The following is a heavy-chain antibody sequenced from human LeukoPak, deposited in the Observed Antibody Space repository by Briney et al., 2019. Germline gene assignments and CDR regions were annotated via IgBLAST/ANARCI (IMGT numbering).Heavy chain of an antibody. J-gene: IGHJ3*02. D-gene: IGHD3-22*01. CDR3: AREYYYDSSDQYDAFDI. Sequence: SETLSLTCTVSGVSISSYYWSWLRQPPGKGLEWIGYIYYSGSTNYNPSLKSRVTISVDTCKNQCSLKLSSVTAADTAVYYCAREYYYDSSDQYDAFDIWGQGTMVTVSS. CDR1: GVSISSYY. CDR2: IYYSGST. V-gene: IGHV4-59*01.